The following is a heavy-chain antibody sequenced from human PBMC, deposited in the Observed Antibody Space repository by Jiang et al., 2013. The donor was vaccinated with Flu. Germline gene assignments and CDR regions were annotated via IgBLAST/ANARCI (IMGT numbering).Heavy chain of an antibody. V-gene: IGHV1-69*01. CDR3: ARGATNGKDPLEYSSSSAPDPDSYYYMDV. CDR2: IIPIFGTA. D-gene: IGHD6-6*01. J-gene: IGHJ6*03. CDR1: GGTFSSYA. Sequence: SGAEVKKPGSSVKVSCRASGGTFSSYAISWVRQAPGQGLEWMGGIIPIFGTANYAQKFQGRVTITADESTSTAYMELSSLRSEDTAVYYCARGATNGKDPLEYSSSSAPDPDSYYYMDVWGKRDHGHRLL.